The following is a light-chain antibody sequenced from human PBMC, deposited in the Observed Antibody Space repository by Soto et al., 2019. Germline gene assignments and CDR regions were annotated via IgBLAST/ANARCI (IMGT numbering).Light chain of an antibody. CDR1: QGISSY. CDR3: QQYNNWPT. Sequence: DIQLPQSPSFLSASVGDRVTITCRASQGISSYLAWYQQKPGKAPKLLIYAASTLQSGVPSRFSGSGSGTEFTLTISSLQSEDVAVYYCQQYNNWPTFGQGTKVDIK. CDR2: AAS. J-gene: IGKJ1*01. V-gene: IGKV1-9*01.